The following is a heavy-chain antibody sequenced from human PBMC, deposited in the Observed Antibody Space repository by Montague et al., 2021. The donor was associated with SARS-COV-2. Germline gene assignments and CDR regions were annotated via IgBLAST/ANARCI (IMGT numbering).Heavy chain of an antibody. D-gene: IGHD4-11*01. V-gene: IGHV4-34*01. Sequence: SETLSLTCAVYGESFSGFFWSWIRRPPGKGLEWIAEINDRGVTNYNYNPSLGSRVTISADTSKNQFSLKLRSVTAADTAVYYCARWDPQTLTVISLRGKSANDYWGQGTLVTVSS. CDR1: GESFSGFF. CDR3: ARWDPQTLTVISLRGKSANDY. J-gene: IGHJ4*02. CDR2: INDRGVTNY.